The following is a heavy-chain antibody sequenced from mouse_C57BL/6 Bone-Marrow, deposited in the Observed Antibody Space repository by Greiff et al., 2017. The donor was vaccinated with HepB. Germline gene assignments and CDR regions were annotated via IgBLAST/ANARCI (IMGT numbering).Heavy chain of an antibody. CDR2: IRSKSSNYAT. CDR3: VRDADGNYGYWYFDV. D-gene: IGHD2-1*01. V-gene: IGHV10-3*01. J-gene: IGHJ1*03. Sequence: EADGGLVQPKGSLKLSCAASGFTFNTYAMHWVRQAPGKGLEWVARIRSKSSNYATYYADSVKDRFTISRDDSQSMLYLQMNNLKTEDTAMYYCVRDADGNYGYWYFDVWGTGTTVTVSS. CDR1: GFTFNTYA.